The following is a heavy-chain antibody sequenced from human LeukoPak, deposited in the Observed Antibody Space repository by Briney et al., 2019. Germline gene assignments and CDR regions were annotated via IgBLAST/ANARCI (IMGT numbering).Heavy chain of an antibody. CDR1: GGSISSSSYY. CDR3: ARGETKAAPFDY. CDR2: IYYSAST. J-gene: IGHJ4*02. D-gene: IGHD3-16*01. Sequence: SETLSLTCTVPGGSISSSSYYWGWIRQPPGKGLEWIGSIYYSASTYYNPSLKSRVTISVDTSKNQFSLKLSSVTAAGTAVYYCARGETKAAPFDYWGQGTLVTVSS. V-gene: IGHV4-39*01.